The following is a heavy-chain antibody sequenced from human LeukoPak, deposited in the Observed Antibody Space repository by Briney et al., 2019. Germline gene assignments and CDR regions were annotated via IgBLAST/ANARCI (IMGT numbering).Heavy chain of an antibody. J-gene: IGHJ6*02. Sequence: GASVKVSCKASGYTFTSYGISWVRQAPGQGLEWMGWISAYNGNTNYAQKLQGRVTMTTDTSTSTAYMELRSLRSDDTAVYYCAKALSTSLAYYYYYGMDVWGQGTTVTVSS. CDR3: AKALSTSLAYYYYYGMDV. CDR1: GYTFTSYG. CDR2: ISAYNGNT. D-gene: IGHD2-2*01. V-gene: IGHV1-18*01.